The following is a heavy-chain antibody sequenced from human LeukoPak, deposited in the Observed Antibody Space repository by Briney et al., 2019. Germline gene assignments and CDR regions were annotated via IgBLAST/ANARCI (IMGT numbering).Heavy chain of an antibody. V-gene: IGHV3-7*01. CDR2: IKQDGSEK. CDR3: ARQNDYGDYEVDY. CDR1: GFTFSSYS. J-gene: IGHJ4*02. D-gene: IGHD4-17*01. Sequence: PGGSLRLSCAASGFTFSSYSMNWVRQAPGKGLEWVANIKQDGSEKYYVDSVKGRFTISRDNAKNSLYLQMNSLRAEDTAVYYCARQNDYGDYEVDYWGQGTLVTVSS.